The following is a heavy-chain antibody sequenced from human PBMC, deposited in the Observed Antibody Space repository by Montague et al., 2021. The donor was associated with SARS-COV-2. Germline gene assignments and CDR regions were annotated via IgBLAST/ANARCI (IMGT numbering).Heavy chain of an antibody. CDR3: AREGLNNWFDA. V-gene: IGHV4-59*01. Sequence: SETLSLTCTVSNGSISSYYWSWVRQPPGKRLEWICYINNRGSTNYNPSLESRITMSVDTAKNQFPLKLRSVTAADTAVYFCAREGLNNWFDAWGQGTLVIVSS. CDR1: NGSISSYY. J-gene: IGHJ5*02. CDR2: INNRGST.